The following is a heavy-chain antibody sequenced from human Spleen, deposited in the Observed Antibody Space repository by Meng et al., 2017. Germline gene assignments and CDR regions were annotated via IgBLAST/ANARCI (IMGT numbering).Heavy chain of an antibody. CDR1: GDSISNYY. D-gene: IGHD4-17*01. V-gene: IGHV4-4*07. Sequence: SETLSLTCSVSGDSISNYYWNWLRQPAGKRLEWIGRTYVGGSTDYNPSLKSRVTISVDTSKNQFSLKLSSVTAADTAVYYCARTTVTTDYYYYGMDVWGQGTTVTVSS. CDR2: TYVGGST. J-gene: IGHJ6*02. CDR3: ARTTVTTDYYYYGMDV.